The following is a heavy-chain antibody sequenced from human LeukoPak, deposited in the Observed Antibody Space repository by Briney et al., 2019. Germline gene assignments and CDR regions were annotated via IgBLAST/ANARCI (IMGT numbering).Heavy chain of an antibody. Sequence: GGSLRLSCAASGFTFSSHSMNWVRQAPGKGLEWVSSISSSYTYIYYADSVKGRFTISRDNAKNSLYLQMNSLRAEDTAVYYCARLYCSSTSCQKAGMDYYGMDVWGQGTTVTVSS. CDR1: GFTFSSHS. J-gene: IGHJ6*02. CDR3: ARLYCSSTSCQKAGMDYYGMDV. CDR2: ISSSYTYI. D-gene: IGHD2-2*01. V-gene: IGHV3-21*01.